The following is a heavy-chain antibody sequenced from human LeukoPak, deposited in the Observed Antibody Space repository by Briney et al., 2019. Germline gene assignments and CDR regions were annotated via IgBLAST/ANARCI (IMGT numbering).Heavy chain of an antibody. D-gene: IGHD3-3*01. V-gene: IGHV4-34*01. CDR3: ARRFRTIFGVVPDV. Sequence: PSETLSLTCAVYGGSFSGYYWSWIRQPPGKGLEWIGEINHSGSTNYNPSLKSRVTISVDTSKNQFSLKLSSVTAADTAVYYCARRFRTIFGVVPDVWGQGTTVTVSS. CDR1: GGSFSGYY. CDR2: INHSGST. J-gene: IGHJ6*02.